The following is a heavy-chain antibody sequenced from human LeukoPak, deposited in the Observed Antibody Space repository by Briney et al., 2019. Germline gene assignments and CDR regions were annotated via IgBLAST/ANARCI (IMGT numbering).Heavy chain of an antibody. V-gene: IGHV4-59*01. CDR2: IYYSGST. J-gene: IGHJ6*03. CDR1: GGSISSYY. D-gene: IGHD5-12*01. Sequence: SETLSLTCTVSGGSISSYYWSWIRQPPGKGLEWIGYIYYSGSTNYNPSLKSRVTISVDTSKNQFSLKLSSVTAADTAVYYCARVKRDSEVGWLRLEGDYYYYYYMDVWGKGTTVTISS. CDR3: ARVKRDSEVGWLRLEGDYYYYYYMDV.